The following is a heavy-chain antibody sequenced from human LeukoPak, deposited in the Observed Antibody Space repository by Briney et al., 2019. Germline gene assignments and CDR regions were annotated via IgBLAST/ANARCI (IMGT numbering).Heavy chain of an antibody. CDR1: GGSISSGSYY. V-gene: IGHV4-61*02. J-gene: IGHJ4*02. Sequence: PSETLSLTCTVSGGSISSGSYYWSWIRQPAGKGLEWIGRIYTSGSTNYNPSLKSRVTISVDTSKNQFSLKLSSVTAADTAVYYCARGGRYDSFLHWGQGTLVTVSS. CDR3: ARGGRYDSFLH. D-gene: IGHD3-3*01. CDR2: IYTSGST.